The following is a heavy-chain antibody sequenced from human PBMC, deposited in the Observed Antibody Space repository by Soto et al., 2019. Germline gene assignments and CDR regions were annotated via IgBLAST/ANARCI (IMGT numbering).Heavy chain of an antibody. CDR2: IIPIFGTA. Sequence: QVQLVQSGAEVKKPGSSVKVSCKASGGTFSSYAISWVRQAPGQGLEWMGGIIPIFGTANYAQKFQGRVTITADESTSTAYMELSSLRSEDTAVYYCASGVVVVAARYYYGMDVWGQGTTVTVSS. D-gene: IGHD2-15*01. CDR1: GGTFSSYA. V-gene: IGHV1-69*12. CDR3: ASGVVVVAARYYYGMDV. J-gene: IGHJ6*02.